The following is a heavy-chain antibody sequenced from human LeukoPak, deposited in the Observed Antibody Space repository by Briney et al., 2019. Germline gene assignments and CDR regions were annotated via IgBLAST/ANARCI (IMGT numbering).Heavy chain of an antibody. CDR3: AKVGDLTLALGY. CDR2: ISGSGGST. Sequence: GGSLRLSCAASGFTFSSYAMSRVRQAPGKGLEWVSAISGSGGSTYYADSVKGRFTISRDNSKNTLYLQMNSLGAEDTAVYYCAKVGDLTLALGYWGQGTLVTVSS. J-gene: IGHJ4*02. V-gene: IGHV3-23*01. D-gene: IGHD3-10*01. CDR1: GFTFSSYA.